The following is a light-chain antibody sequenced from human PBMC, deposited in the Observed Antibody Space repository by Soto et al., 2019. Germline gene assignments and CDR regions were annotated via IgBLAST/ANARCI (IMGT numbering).Light chain of an antibody. CDR3: CSYAGSSMFV. CDR1: SSDVGPYNL. Sequence: QSALTQPASVSGSPGQSITISCTGSSSDVGPYNLVSWYQHHPGKAPKLMISEVVKRPSGVSNRFSGSKSGNTASLTISGLQAEDEADYYCCSYAGSSMFVFGGGTKVNVL. CDR2: EVV. J-gene: IGLJ2*01. V-gene: IGLV2-23*02.